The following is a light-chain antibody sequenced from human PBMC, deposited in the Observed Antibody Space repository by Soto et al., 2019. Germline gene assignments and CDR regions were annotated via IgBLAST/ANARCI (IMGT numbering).Light chain of an antibody. V-gene: IGKV3D-20*02. Sequence: EIVLTQSPGTLSLSGGERATLSCRASQSVRSSHLAWYQQKPGQAPRLLIYGASSRATGIPDRVSGSGSGTEFTLTISSLEPEDFEIYYCQQRSSWPRTFGRGTKVDIK. J-gene: IGKJ1*01. CDR1: QSVRSSH. CDR3: QQRSSWPRT. CDR2: GAS.